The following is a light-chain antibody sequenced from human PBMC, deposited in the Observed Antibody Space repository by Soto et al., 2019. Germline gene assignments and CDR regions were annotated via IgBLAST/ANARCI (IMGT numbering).Light chain of an antibody. CDR2: EVT. CDR1: SSDVGGYNY. J-gene: IGLJ3*02. CDR3: SSYAASNNFYFV. V-gene: IGLV2-8*01. Sequence: QSALTQPPSASGSPGQSVTISCTGTSSDVGGYNYVSWYQQYPGRAPKLMIYEVTKRPSGVPDSFSGSTSGNTASLTVSGLQAEDEADYYCSSYAASNNFYFVFGGGTKLTVL.